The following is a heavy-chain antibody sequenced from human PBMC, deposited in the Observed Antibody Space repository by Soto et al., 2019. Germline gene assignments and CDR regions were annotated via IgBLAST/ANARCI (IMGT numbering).Heavy chain of an antibody. D-gene: IGHD6-19*01. CDR3: AKDVAAVAGEMVDV. CDR1: GFTFSSYG. V-gene: IGHV3-30*18. J-gene: IGHJ6*04. CDR2: ISYDGSNK. Sequence: QVQLVESGGGVVQPGRSLRLSCAASGFTFSSYGMHWVRQAPGKGLEWVAVISYDGSNKYYADSVKGRFTISRDNSKNTLYLQMNSLRAEDTAVYYCAKDVAAVAGEMVDVWGKGTTVTVSS.